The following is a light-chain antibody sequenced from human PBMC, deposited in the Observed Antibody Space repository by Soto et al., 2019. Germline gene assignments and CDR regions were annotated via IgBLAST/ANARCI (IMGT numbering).Light chain of an antibody. CDR1: SSDFGSNNL. CDR3: FSYAGSRTWV. Sequence: QSALTQPASVSGSPGQSITISCTGSSSDFGSNNLVSWYQHHRGTVHKLIIYEDTQRPSGLSHRFSGSKSGYMASLTISGLQAEDGADYYCFSYAGSRTWVFGGGTKLTVL. V-gene: IGLV2-23*01. CDR2: EDT. J-gene: IGLJ3*02.